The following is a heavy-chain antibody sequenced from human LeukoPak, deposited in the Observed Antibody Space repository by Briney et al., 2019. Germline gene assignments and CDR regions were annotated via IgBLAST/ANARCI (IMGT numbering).Heavy chain of an antibody. D-gene: IGHD6-13*01. CDR3: ASCSSWYGCDY. CDR1: GYTFTSYD. J-gene: IGHJ4*02. CDR2: INPNSGGT. Sequence: ASVKVSCKASGYTFTSYDINWVRQAPGQGLEWMGWINPNSGGTNYAQKFQGRVTMTRDTSISTAYMELSRLRSDDTAVYYCASCSSWYGCDYWGQGTLVTVSS. V-gene: IGHV1-2*02.